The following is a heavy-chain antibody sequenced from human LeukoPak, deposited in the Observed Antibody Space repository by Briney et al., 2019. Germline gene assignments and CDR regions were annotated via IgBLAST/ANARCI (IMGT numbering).Heavy chain of an antibody. D-gene: IGHD3-9*01. CDR3: ARDVDWILFDY. V-gene: IGHV3-74*01. J-gene: IGHJ4*02. Sequence: GGALRLSCAASGFTFSTYWMHWVRQVPGKGLVWVSRVNREGTTSAYADSVKGRFTISRDNDKNTLYLQMNSLRVEDTAVYYCARDVDWILFDYWGQGTLVTVSS. CDR2: VNREGTTS. CDR1: GFTFSTYW.